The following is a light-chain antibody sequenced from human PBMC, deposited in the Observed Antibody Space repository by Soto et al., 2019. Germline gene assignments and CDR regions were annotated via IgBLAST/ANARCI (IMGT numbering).Light chain of an antibody. Sequence: DLQMTQSPSSVSASVGDRVTITCRASQGISTWLAWYQQKPGKAPTLLIYSASSVHSGVPSRFSGSGSGTDFTLTISSVQPEDFATYYCQQDDSFPFTFGPGTKVDIK. V-gene: IGKV1-12*01. CDR2: SAS. J-gene: IGKJ3*01. CDR3: QQDDSFPFT. CDR1: QGISTW.